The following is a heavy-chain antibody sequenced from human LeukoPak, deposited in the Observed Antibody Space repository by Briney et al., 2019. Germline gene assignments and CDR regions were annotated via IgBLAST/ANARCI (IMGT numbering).Heavy chain of an antibody. Sequence: GGSLRLSCAASGFSFSASSVHWVRQASGKGLEWVSAISRGGDYTYYADSVKGRFTISRDDSKSTLFLQMNSLRAEDTAVYYCAKRNYYGSGSYPDYGGQGTLVTVSS. CDR1: GFSFSASS. D-gene: IGHD3-10*01. J-gene: IGHJ4*02. CDR2: ISRGGDYT. V-gene: IGHV3-23*01. CDR3: AKRNYYGSGSYPDY.